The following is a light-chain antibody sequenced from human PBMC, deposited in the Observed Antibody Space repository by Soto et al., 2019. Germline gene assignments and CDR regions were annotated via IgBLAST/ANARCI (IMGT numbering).Light chain of an antibody. J-gene: IGKJ1*01. Sequence: DTQMTQSPSSLSASVGDRISITCRASQTVSTYLNWYQQKAGQAPNLLISATSTLQSGVPSRFSGSGSGTEFTLTITSLQPEDFATYYCQQTYTTPRTFGQGTKVAFK. V-gene: IGKV1-39*01. CDR1: QTVSTY. CDR3: QQTYTTPRT. CDR2: ATS.